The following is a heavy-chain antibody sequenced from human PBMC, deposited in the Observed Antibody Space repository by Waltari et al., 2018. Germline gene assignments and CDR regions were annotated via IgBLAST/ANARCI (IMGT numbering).Heavy chain of an antibody. D-gene: IGHD1-26*01. Sequence: QVKLQESGPGLVRPSETLYLTCAVSCGSVINYYWSWIRQALEKGLEWIGYIFSSGNTNYSPSLRSRITISVDTSNNQLSLRLGSVTADDSAVYYCARHPSRGSPGADAFDVWGQGAMVTVSA. CDR1: CGSVINYY. V-gene: IGHV4-59*02. J-gene: IGHJ3*01. CDR2: IFSSGNT. CDR3: ARHPSRGSPGADAFDV.